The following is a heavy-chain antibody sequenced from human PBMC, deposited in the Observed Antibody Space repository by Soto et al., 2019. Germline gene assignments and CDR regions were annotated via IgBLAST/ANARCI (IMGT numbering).Heavy chain of an antibody. V-gene: IGHV5-51*01. CDR3: ARPSGTSGWYDY. Sequence: GESLKVSWKGSGYIFTNYWLGWVRQMPGKGLEWMGIIYPGDSDTRYRPSFQGQVTISADKSNSTAYLQWSSLKASDTAMYYCARPSGTSGWYDYWGQGTLVTVSS. J-gene: IGHJ4*02. CDR1: GYIFTNYW. CDR2: IYPGDSDT. D-gene: IGHD6-19*01.